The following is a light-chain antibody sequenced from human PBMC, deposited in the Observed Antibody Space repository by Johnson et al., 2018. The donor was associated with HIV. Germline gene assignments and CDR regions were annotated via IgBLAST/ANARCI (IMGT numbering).Light chain of an antibody. CDR1: SSNIGNNY. V-gene: IGLV1-51*02. CDR2: ENN. CDR3: GTWDSGLGAVYV. J-gene: IGLJ1*01. Sequence: QSVLTQPPSVSAAPGQKVSISCSGSSSNIGNNYVSWYQQLPGTAPKLLIYENNKRPSGIPDRFSGSKSDTSATLGITGLQTGDEADYYCGTWDSGLGAVYVFGPGTKVTVL.